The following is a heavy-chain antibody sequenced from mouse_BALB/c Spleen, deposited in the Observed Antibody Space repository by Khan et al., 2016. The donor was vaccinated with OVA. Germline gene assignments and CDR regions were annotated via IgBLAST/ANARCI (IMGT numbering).Heavy chain of an antibody. CDR2: IWGDGST. CDR1: GFSLTGYG. D-gene: IGHD2-10*01. CDR3: ARAYYGNYREAMDY. Sequence: QVQLKESGPGLVAPSQSLSITCTVSGFSLTGYGVNWVRQPPGKGLEWLGMIWGDGSTDYNSALKSRLSISKDNSKSQVFLKMNSLQTDDTARYYCARAYYGNYREAMDYWGQGTPVNVSS. J-gene: IGHJ4*01. V-gene: IGHV2-6-7*01.